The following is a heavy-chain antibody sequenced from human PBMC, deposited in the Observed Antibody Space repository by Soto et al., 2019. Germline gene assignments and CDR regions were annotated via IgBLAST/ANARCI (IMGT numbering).Heavy chain of an antibody. Sequence: ETLSLTCTVSGGSISGYYWSWIRQPPGKGLEWIGYIYNSGYPNYNPSLKSRVIISADTSKNQISLNLRSVTAADTAVYYCARDLAPVYGYLPHFDYWGQGSLVTVSS. J-gene: IGHJ4*02. CDR1: GGSISGYY. CDR3: ARDLAPVYGYLPHFDY. CDR2: IYNSGYP. D-gene: IGHD6-25*01. V-gene: IGHV4-59*01.